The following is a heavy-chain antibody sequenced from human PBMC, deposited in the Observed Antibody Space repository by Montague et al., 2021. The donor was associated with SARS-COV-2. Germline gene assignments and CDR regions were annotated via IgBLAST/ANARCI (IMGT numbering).Heavy chain of an antibody. Sequence: SVKVSCKASGYTFTSYGISWVRQAPGHGLEWMGWISAYNGNTNYAQKLQGRVTMTTDTSTSTAYMELRSLRSDDTAVYYCARDWTVDYYGSGSSAKYYYYGMDVWGQGTTVTVSS. V-gene: IGHV1-18*01. CDR3: ARDWTVDYYGSGSSAKYYYYGMDV. D-gene: IGHD3-10*01. J-gene: IGHJ6*02. CDR1: GYTFTSYG. CDR2: ISAYNGNT.